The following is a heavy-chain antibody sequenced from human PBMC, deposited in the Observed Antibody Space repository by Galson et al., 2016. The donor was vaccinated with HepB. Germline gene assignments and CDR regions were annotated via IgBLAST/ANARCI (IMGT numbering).Heavy chain of an antibody. D-gene: IGHD3-22*01. Sequence: SLRLSCATSGFTFGDYGMSWFRQAPGKGLEWVGFIRSKGYGGTPEYAASVQGRFIISRDDSKSIAYLQMNSLKTEDTAVYYCTRVRLVWSDSSGYYHFDYWGQGTLVTVSS. CDR2: IRSKGYGGTP. CDR1: GFTFGDYG. V-gene: IGHV3-49*03. CDR3: TRVRLVWSDSSGYYHFDY. J-gene: IGHJ4*02.